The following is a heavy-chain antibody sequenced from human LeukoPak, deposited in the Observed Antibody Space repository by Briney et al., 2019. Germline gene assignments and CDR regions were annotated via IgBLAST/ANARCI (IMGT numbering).Heavy chain of an antibody. V-gene: IGHV1-69*13. CDR3: AGDMDSSTVGYYYYGMDV. J-gene: IGHJ6*02. CDR2: IIPIFGTA. D-gene: IGHD2-2*01. CDR1: GYTFTSYD. Sequence: ASVKVSCKASGYTFTSYDINWVRQATGQGLEWMGGIIPIFGTANYAQKFQGRVTITADESTSTAYMELSSLRSEDTAVYYCAGDMDSSTVGYYYYGMDVWGQGTTVTVSS.